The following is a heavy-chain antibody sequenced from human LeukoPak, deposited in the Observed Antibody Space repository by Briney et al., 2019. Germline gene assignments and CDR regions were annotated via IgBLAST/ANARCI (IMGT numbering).Heavy chain of an antibody. Sequence: GGSLRLPCAASGFTFSSYSMNWVRQAPGKGLEWVSSISSSSSYIYYADSVEGRFTISRDNAKNSLYLQMNSLRAEDTAVYYCARPYYYDSSAADSLFDPWGQGTLVTVSS. J-gene: IGHJ5*02. CDR3: ARPYYYDSSAADSLFDP. CDR2: ISSSSSYI. V-gene: IGHV3-21*01. D-gene: IGHD3-22*01. CDR1: GFTFSSYS.